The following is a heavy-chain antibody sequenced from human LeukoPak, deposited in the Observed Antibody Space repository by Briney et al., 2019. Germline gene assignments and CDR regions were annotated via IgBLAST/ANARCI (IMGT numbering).Heavy chain of an antibody. J-gene: IGHJ3*02. CDR3: ARVSGGWSSGWLDI. V-gene: IGHV1-18*01. Sequence: ASVKVSCKASGYTFTSYGISWVRQAPGQGLEWMGWINTYNGNTNYAQKLQGRVTMTTDTSTSTAYMDLRSLRSEDTAVYYCARVSGGWSSGWLDIWGQGTMVTVSS. CDR1: GYTFTSYG. D-gene: IGHD6-19*01. CDR2: INTYNGNT.